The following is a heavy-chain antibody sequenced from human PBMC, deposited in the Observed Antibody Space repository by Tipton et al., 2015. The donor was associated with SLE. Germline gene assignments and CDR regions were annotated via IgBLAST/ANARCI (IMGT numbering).Heavy chain of an antibody. D-gene: IGHD3-22*01. CDR3: ARNHYYDSYWYFDL. CDR1: DYSIRSNYF. V-gene: IGHV4-38-2*01. CDR2: IYHSGTT. Sequence: TLSLTCVVSDYSIRSNYFWAWIRQPPGKGLEWIGNIYHSGTTYYNPSLKSRVTISVDTSKNQFSLKLSSVTAADTAVYYCARNHYYDSYWYFDLWGRGTLVTVSS. J-gene: IGHJ2*01.